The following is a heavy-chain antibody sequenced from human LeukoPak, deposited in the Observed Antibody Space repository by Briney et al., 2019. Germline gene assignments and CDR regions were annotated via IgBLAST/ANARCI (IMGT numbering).Heavy chain of an antibody. CDR3: ARDNHGFDY. Sequence: GGSLRLSCAASGFTFSTYAMHWVRQAPGKGLEWVAVISYDGSNKYYADSVKGRFTISRDNSKNTLYLQMNSLRAEDTAVYYCARDNHGFDYWGQGTLVTVSS. J-gene: IGHJ4*02. CDR2: ISYDGSNK. D-gene: IGHD2-8*01. V-gene: IGHV3-30-3*01. CDR1: GFTFSTYA.